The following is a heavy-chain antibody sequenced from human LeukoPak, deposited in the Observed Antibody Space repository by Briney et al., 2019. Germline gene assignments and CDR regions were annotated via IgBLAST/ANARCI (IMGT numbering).Heavy chain of an antibody. Sequence: GGSLRLSCAASGFTFDDYAMHWVRHAPGKGLEWVSGISWNSGSIGYADSVKGRFTISRDNAKNSLYLQMNSLRAEGTALYYCAKDIIKYCGGDCYPDYWGQGTLVTVSS. J-gene: IGHJ4*02. V-gene: IGHV3-9*01. D-gene: IGHD2-21*02. CDR3: AKDIIKYCGGDCYPDY. CDR2: ISWNSGSI. CDR1: GFTFDDYA.